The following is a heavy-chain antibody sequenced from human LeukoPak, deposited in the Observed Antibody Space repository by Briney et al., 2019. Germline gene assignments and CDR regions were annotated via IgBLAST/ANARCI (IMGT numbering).Heavy chain of an antibody. J-gene: IGHJ3*02. V-gene: IGHV1-69*05. CDR3: ASATSMVRGVIDAFDI. CDR1: GGTFSSYA. D-gene: IGHD3-10*01. CDR2: IIPIFGTA. Sequence: SVKVSCKASGGTFSSYAISWVRQAPGQGLEWMGGIIPIFGTANYAQKFQGRVTITTDESTSTAYMELSSLRSEDTAVYYCASATSMVRGVIDAFDIWGQGTMVTVSS.